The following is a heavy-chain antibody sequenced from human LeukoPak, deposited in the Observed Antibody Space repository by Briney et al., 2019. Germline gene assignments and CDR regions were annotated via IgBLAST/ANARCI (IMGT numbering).Heavy chain of an antibody. D-gene: IGHD6-19*01. CDR3: ARPDSSGWYLGAFDI. V-gene: IGHV4-59*08. J-gene: IGHJ3*02. Sequence: SETLSLTRTVSGGSISSYYWSWIRQPPGKGLEWIGYIYYSGSTNYNPSLKSRVTISVDTSKNQFSLKLSSVTAADTAVYYCARPDSSGWYLGAFDIWGQGTMVTVSS. CDR1: GGSISSYY. CDR2: IYYSGST.